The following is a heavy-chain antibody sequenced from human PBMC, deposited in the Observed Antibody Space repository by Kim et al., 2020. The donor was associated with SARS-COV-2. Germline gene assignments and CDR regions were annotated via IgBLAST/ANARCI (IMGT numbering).Heavy chain of an antibody. D-gene: IGHD4-4*01. CDR2: IKSEGTGI. V-gene: IGHV3-74*01. CDR3: ASDTVLYGLDV. Sequence: GGSLRLSCAVSGFTVTNYWMHWVRQAPGKGLVWVSRIKSEGTGISYADSVKGRFTISRDNANNTLYLQMNNLRAEDTAVYYCASDTVLYGLDVWGQGTTVTVSS. J-gene: IGHJ6*02. CDR1: GFTVTNYW.